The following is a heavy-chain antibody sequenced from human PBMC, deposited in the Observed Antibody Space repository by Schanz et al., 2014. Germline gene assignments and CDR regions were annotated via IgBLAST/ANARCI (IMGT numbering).Heavy chain of an antibody. CDR1: GFTFSSYG. J-gene: IGHJ6*03. CDR2: ISYDGSNK. CDR3: AKDYQDCSSTSCYLWENYCMDV. Sequence: QVQLVESGGGVVQPGRSLRLSCAASGFTFSSYGMHWVRQSPGKGLEWVALISYDGSNKYYADSVKGRFTISRDSSKNTLYLQMNSLRAEDTAVYYCAKDYQDCSSTSCYLWENYCMDVWGKGTTVTGSS. D-gene: IGHD2-2*01. V-gene: IGHV3-30*18.